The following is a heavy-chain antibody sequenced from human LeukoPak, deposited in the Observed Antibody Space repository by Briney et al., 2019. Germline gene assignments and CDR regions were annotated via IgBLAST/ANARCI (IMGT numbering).Heavy chain of an antibody. CDR2: IKSKTDGGTT. V-gene: IGHV3-15*01. CDR3: ARDPQGRGVIIEQFDY. D-gene: IGHD3-10*01. J-gene: IGHJ4*02. Sequence: GGSLRLSCAASGFTFSNAWMSWVRQAPGKGLEWVGRIKSKTDGGTTDYAAPVKGKFTISRDDSKNTLYLQMNSLKTEDTAVYYCARDPQGRGVIIEQFDYWGQGTLVTVSS. CDR1: GFTFSNAW.